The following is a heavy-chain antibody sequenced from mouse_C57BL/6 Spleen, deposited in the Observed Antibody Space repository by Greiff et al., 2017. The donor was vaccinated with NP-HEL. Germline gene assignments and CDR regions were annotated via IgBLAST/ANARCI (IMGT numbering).Heavy chain of an antibody. D-gene: IGHD1-1*01. V-gene: IGHV5-9*01. Sequence: EVQRVESGGGLVKPGGSLKLSCAASGFTFSSYTMSWVRQTPEKRLEWVATISGGGGNTYYPDSVKGRFTISRDNAKNTLYLQMSSLRSEDTALYYCARRYGSHFDYWGQGTTLTVSS. CDR1: GFTFSSYT. CDR2: ISGGGGNT. CDR3: ARRYGSHFDY. J-gene: IGHJ2*01.